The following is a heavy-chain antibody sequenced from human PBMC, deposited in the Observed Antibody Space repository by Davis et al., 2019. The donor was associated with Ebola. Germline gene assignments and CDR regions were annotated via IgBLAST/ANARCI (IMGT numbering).Heavy chain of an antibody. V-gene: IGHV3-33*08. D-gene: IGHD5-18*01. CDR1: GFTFSTYG. CDR2: NWFDGSDN. J-gene: IGHJ4*02. Sequence: GESLKISCAASGFTFSTYGMHWVRQAPGKGLEWVAVNWFDGSDNYYADSVKGRFTISRDNSKNTLYLHMNSLRVEDTAVYYCARHKEGFGYYFDYWGQGTLVTVSS. CDR3: ARHKEGFGYYFDY.